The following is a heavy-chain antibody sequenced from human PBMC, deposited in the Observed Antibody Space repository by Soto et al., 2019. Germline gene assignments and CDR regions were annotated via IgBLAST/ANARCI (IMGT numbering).Heavy chain of an antibody. CDR2: INPSGGST. J-gene: IGHJ6*02. D-gene: IGHD3-10*01. CDR3: ASGSNVLLWFGDHYGMDV. Sequence: ASVKVSCKASGYTFTRYYMLWVRHAPGQGLEWVGIINPSGGSTSYAQKFQGGVTMTRDTSTSTVYMELSSLRSEDTAVYYCASGSNVLLWFGDHYGMDVWGQGTTVTVSS. CDR1: GYTFTRYY. V-gene: IGHV1-46*01.